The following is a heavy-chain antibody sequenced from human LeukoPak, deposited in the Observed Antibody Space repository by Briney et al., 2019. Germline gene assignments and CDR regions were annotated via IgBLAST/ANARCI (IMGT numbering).Heavy chain of an antibody. D-gene: IGHD5-12*01. CDR3: EKDVVATGYYYYYYMDV. CDR1: GFTFSSYG. V-gene: IGHV3-30*02. CDR2: IRYDGSNK. Sequence: GGSLRLSCAASGFTFSSYGMHWVRQAPGKGLEWVAFIRYDGSNKYYADSVKGRFTISRDNSKNTLYLQMNSLRAEDTAVYYCEKDVVATGYYYYYYMDVWGKGTTVTISS. J-gene: IGHJ6*03.